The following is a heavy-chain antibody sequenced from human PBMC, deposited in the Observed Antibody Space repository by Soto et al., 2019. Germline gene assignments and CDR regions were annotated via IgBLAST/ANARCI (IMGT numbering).Heavy chain of an antibody. V-gene: IGHV3-74*01. J-gene: IGHJ6*02. D-gene: IGHD2-2*01. CDR3: ATDGSYAQHV. CDR1: GFTFSNTW. CDR2: INSDGTTT. Sequence: RRLSCAASGFTFSNTWMHWVRQAPGKGLVWVSHINSDGTTTTYADSVKGRFTISRDNAKNTVHLQMNSLRAEDTAVYYCATDGSYAQHVWGQGTTVTVSS.